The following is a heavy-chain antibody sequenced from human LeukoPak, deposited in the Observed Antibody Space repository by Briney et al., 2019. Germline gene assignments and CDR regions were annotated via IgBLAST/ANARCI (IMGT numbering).Heavy chain of an antibody. CDR3: ARTSAAGTAEYFQH. Sequence: GGSLRLSCAASGFTFSSYWMSWVRQAPGKGLEWVANIKQDGSEKYYVDSVKGRFTISRDNAKNSLYLQMNSLRAEDTAVYYCARTSAAGTAEYFQHWGQGTLVTVSP. CDR2: IKQDGSEK. J-gene: IGHJ1*01. CDR1: GFTFSSYW. D-gene: IGHD6-13*01. V-gene: IGHV3-7*01.